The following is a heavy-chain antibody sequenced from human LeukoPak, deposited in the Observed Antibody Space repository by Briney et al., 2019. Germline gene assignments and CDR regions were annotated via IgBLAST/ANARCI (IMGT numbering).Heavy chain of an antibody. CDR1: GFTFSIYS. V-gene: IGHV3-23*01. CDR2: ISGSGGST. D-gene: IGHD5-12*01. Sequence: PGGSLRLSCVASGFTFSIYSMNWVRQAPGKGLEWVSAISGSGGSTYYADSVKGRFTISRDNAKNTLFLQMNSLRAEDTAVYYCTRGYVGIDYWGQGTLVTVSS. CDR3: TRGYVGIDY. J-gene: IGHJ4*02.